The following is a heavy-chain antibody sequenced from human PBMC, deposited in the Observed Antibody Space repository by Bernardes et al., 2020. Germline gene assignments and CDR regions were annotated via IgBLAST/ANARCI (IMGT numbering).Heavy chain of an antibody. V-gene: IGHV3-30*03. D-gene: IGHD6-19*01. CDR2: VSYHGNNK. CDR1: GFTFRDYG. J-gene: IGHJ4*02. CDR3: ARDTKSGWYRVLDF. Sequence: GGSLRLSCAASGFTFRDYGIHWVRQSAGRGLEWVAVVSYHGNNKYYADSVMGRFTISRDNSKNTVYLEMFSLTAADTGLYYCARDTKSGWYRVLDFWGPGTPVTVSS.